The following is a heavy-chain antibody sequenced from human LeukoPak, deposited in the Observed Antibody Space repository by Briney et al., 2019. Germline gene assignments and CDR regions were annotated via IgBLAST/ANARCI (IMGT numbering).Heavy chain of an antibody. J-gene: IGHJ5*02. Sequence: GASVKVSCKASGYTFTGYYMHWVRQAPGQGLEWMGWINPNSGGTNYAQKFQGRVTMTRDTSISTAYMELSRLRSDDTAVYYCARRQLPGTTGTTDPAPFDPWGQGTLVTVSS. CDR1: GYTFTGYY. CDR3: ARRQLPGTTGTTDPAPFDP. V-gene: IGHV1-2*02. CDR2: INPNSGGT. D-gene: IGHD1-1*01.